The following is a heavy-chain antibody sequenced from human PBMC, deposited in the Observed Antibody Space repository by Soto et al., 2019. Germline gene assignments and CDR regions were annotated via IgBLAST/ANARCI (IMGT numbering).Heavy chain of an antibody. CDR3: ARDQGVAAAGITWFDP. Sequence: SETLSITCTVSGASMNSYHWSWIRQPAGKGLEWIGHIHSSGSTNYNPSLKSRVTMSVDTSKNQFSLRLMSLTAADTAVYYCARDQGVAAAGITWFDPWGQGSLVTVSS. V-gene: IGHV4-4*07. J-gene: IGHJ5*02. D-gene: IGHD6-13*01. CDR2: IHSSGST. CDR1: GASMNSYH.